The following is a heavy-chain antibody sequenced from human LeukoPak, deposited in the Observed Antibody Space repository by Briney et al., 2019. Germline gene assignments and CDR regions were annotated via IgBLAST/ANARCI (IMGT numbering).Heavy chain of an antibody. CDR3: ANLGSSELRVPASQGN. Sequence: PGGSLRLSCAASEFTFDSYDMSWVRQAPGKGLEWVSGIRRSGDRTYYADSVKGRFTISRDNSKNTVFLQMSSLRVEDTAVYYCANLGSSELRVPASQGNWGQGTLVTVSS. J-gene: IGHJ4*02. D-gene: IGHD2-2*01. CDR1: EFTFDSYD. V-gene: IGHV3-23*01. CDR2: IRRSGDRT.